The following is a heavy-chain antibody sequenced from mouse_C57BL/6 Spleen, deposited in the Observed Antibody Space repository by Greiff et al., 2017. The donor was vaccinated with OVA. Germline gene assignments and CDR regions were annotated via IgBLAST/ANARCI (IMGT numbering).Heavy chain of an antibody. D-gene: IGHD2-4*01. CDR2: IDPSDSYT. CDR3: ARRGVYYEGFAY. Sequence: QVQLQQPGAELVRPGTSVKLSCKASGYTFTSYWMHWVKQRPGQGLEWIGVIDPSDSYTNYNQKFKGKATLTVDTSSSTAYMQLSSLTSEDSAVYYCARRGVYYEGFAYWGQGTLVTVSA. J-gene: IGHJ3*01. V-gene: IGHV1-59*01. CDR1: GYTFTSYW.